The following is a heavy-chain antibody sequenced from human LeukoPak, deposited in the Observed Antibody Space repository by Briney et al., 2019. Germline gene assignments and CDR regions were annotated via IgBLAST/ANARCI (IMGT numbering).Heavy chain of an antibody. V-gene: IGHV3-23*01. CDR3: ARRTYYYGSGSYSLDY. J-gene: IGHJ4*02. CDR1: GFTFSSYG. CDR2: ISASGVIK. Sequence: PGGSLRLSCEASGFTFSSYGMTWVRQAPGKGLEWVSAISASGVIKYYADSVKGRFTISRDNSKNTLYLQMNSLRAEDTAVYYCARRTYYYGSGSYSLDYWGQGTLVTVSS. D-gene: IGHD3-10*01.